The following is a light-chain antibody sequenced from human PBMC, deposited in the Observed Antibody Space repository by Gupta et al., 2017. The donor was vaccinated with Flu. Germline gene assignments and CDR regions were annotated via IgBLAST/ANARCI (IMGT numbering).Light chain of an antibody. CDR2: GAS. Sequence: DILLTQSPGTLSLSPGERVILSCRTSQTVSNSYLDWYQQRPGQAPRLLIYGASNRATGIPDNFSGSGSGTDFTLTITRVEPEDSAVYYCQQHGAAPWTFGQGTKVEIK. V-gene: IGKV3-20*01. J-gene: IGKJ1*01. CDR1: QTVSNSY. CDR3: QQHGAAPWT.